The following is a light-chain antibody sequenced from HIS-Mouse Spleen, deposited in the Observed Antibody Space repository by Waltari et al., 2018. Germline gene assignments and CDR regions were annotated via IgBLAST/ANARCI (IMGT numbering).Light chain of an antibody. V-gene: IGLV2-14*03. CDR2: DVS. Sequence: QSALTQPASVSGSPGQSITISCTGPSSDVGGYNYVYWYQQHPGKAPKLMIYDVSNRPSGVSNRFSGSKSGNTASLTISGLQAEDEADYYCSSYTSSSTRVFGGGTKLTVL. CDR1: SSDVGGYNY. CDR3: SSYTSSSTRV. J-gene: IGLJ3*02.